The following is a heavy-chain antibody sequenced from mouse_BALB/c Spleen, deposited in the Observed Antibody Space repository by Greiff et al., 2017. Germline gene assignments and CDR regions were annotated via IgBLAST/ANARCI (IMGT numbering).Heavy chain of an antibody. CDR1: GFTFSDYY. CDR3: ARAITTVVAKAMDY. D-gene: IGHD1-1*01. J-gene: IGHJ4*01. V-gene: IGHV5-4*02. Sequence: EVMLVESGGGLVKPGGSLKLSCAASGFTFSDYYMYWVRQTPEKRLEWVATISDGGSYTYYPDSVKGRFTISRDNAKNNLYLQMSSLKSEDTAMYYCARAITTVVAKAMDYWGQGTSVTVSS. CDR2: ISDGGSYT.